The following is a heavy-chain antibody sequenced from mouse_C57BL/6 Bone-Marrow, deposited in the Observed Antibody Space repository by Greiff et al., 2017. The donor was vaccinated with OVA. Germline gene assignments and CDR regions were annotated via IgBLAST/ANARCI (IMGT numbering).Heavy chain of an antibody. Sequence: DVQLQESGPGLVKPSQSLSLTCSVTVYSITSGYYWNWIRQFPGNKLEWMGYISYDGSNNYNPSLKNRISITRDTSKNQFFLKLNSVTTEDTATYYCARGGYYYGSSSFDYWGQGTTLTVSS. V-gene: IGHV3-6*01. CDR3: ARGGYYYGSSSFDY. CDR2: ISYDGSN. J-gene: IGHJ2*01. D-gene: IGHD1-1*01. CDR1: VYSITSGYY.